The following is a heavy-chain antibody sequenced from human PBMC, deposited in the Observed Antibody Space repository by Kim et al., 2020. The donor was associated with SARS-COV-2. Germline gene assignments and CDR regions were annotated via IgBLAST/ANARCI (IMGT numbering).Heavy chain of an antibody. CDR2: ISSSGTTI. J-gene: IGHJ6*02. CDR1: GFSFSAYS. V-gene: IGHV3-48*04. CDR3: ARKLVRYYYGMGV. Sequence: GGSLRLSCEASGFSFSAYSMNWVRQAPGKGLEWISYISSSGTTIYADSVQGRFTISRDNAKNSLFLQMNSLRVEDTAVYYCARKLVRYYYGMGVWGQGTTVAVSS.